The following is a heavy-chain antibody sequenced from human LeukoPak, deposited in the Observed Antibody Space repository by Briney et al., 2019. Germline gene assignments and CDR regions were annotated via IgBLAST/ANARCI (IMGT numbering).Heavy chain of an antibody. D-gene: IGHD3-22*01. J-gene: IGHJ4*01. V-gene: IGHV3-11*04. CDR3: ARVKESGYYPYYFDY. CDR2: ISSSGSTK. CDR1: RFPYNQYY. Sequence: GVSVRLSCAASRFPYNQYYMMWTPQARGKGLVGVSYISSSGSTKYYADSVRGRFTISRDNHKNSLYLAMKSQRCEDTAVYYCARVKESGYYPYYFDYWGQGTLVTVSS.